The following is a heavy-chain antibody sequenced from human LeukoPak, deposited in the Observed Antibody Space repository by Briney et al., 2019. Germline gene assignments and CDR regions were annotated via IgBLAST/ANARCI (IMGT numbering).Heavy chain of an antibody. CDR2: INPSGGST. Sequence: ASVKVSCKASGYTFTSYYMHWVRQAPGQGLEWMGIINPSGGSTSYPQKFQGRVTMTRDTSTSTVYLELSSLRSEDTAMYYCARARTHDYGDRILDAFDIWGQGTMVTVSS. J-gene: IGHJ3*02. D-gene: IGHD4-17*01. CDR3: ARARTHDYGDRILDAFDI. CDR1: GYTFTSYY. V-gene: IGHV1-46*01.